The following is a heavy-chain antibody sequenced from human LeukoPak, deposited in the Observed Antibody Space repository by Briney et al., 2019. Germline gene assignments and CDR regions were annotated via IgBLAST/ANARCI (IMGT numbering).Heavy chain of an antibody. V-gene: IGHV1-69*13. D-gene: IGHD2-2*02. J-gene: IGHJ6*02. CDR3: ASDIVVVPAAIRYYYYGMDV. CDR1: GGTFSSYA. CDR2: IIPIFGTA. Sequence: ASVTVSCTASGGTFSSYAISWVRQAPGQGLEWMGGIIPIFGTANYAQKFQGRVTITADESTSTAYMELSSLRSEDTAVYYCASDIVVVPAAIRYYYYGMDVWGQGTTVTVSS.